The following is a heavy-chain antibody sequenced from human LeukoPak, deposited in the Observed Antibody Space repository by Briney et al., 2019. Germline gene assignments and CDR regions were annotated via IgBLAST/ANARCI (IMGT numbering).Heavy chain of an antibody. D-gene: IGHD3-16*01. V-gene: IGHV1-46*01. J-gene: IGHJ4*02. CDR2: INPSGGST. CDR1: GYTFTSYG. Sequence: ASVKVSCKASGYTFTSYGISWVRQAPGQGLEWMGIINPSGGSTSYAQKFQGRVTMTRDTSTSTVYMELSSLRSEDTAVYYCASLVGDDGLYYWGQGTLVTVSS. CDR3: ASLVGDDGLYY.